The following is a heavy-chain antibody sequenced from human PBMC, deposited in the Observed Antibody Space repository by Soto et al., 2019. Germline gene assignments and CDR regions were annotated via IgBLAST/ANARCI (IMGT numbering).Heavy chain of an antibody. CDR2: IYYSGSI. V-gene: IGHV4-39*02. D-gene: IGHD6-19*01. CDR3: ARMPYSSGWHFDY. Sequence: LSLTCTVSGGSVSSSSYYWGWIRQPPGKGLEWIGSIYYSGSISYDLSLKSRVTISVDTSKNHFSLKLSSVTAADTAVYYCARMPYSSGWHFDYWGQGTLVTVSS. J-gene: IGHJ4*02. CDR1: GGSVSSSSYY.